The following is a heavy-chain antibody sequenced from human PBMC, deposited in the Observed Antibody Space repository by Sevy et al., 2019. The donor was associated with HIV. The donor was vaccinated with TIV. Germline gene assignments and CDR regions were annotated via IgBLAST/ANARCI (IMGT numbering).Heavy chain of an antibody. J-gene: IGHJ4*02. CDR3: ARDRGMGGVIDY. D-gene: IGHD3-16*01. Sequence: SETLSLTCTVSGGSISSGDYYWSWIRQPPGKGLEWIGYIYYSGSTHYNPSIKSRVTISVDTSKNQFSLKLSSVTAADTAVYYCARDRGMGGVIDYWGQGTLVTVSS. CDR1: GGSISSGDYY. CDR2: IYYSGST. V-gene: IGHV4-30-4*01.